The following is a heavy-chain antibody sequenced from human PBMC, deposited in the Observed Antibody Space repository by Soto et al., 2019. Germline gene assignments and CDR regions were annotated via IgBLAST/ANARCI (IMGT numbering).Heavy chain of an antibody. D-gene: IGHD4-4*01. J-gene: IGHJ6*02. CDR3: ARDEGLPNTVTTLYGMDV. V-gene: IGHV1-69*12. Sequence: QVQLVQSGAEVKKPGSSVKVSCKASGGTFSSYAISWVRQAPGQGLEWMGGIIPIFGTANYAQKFQGRVTITADESTSTAYMELSILRSEDTAVYYCARDEGLPNTVTTLYGMDVWGQGTTVTVSS. CDR1: GGTFSSYA. CDR2: IIPIFGTA.